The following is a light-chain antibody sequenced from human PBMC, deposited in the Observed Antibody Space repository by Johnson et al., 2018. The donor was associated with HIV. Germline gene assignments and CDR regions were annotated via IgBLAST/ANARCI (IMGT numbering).Light chain of an antibody. Sequence: QSVLTQPPSVSAAPGQKVTISCSGSSSNIGNNYVSWYQQLPGTAPKLLIYDNNKRPSGIPDRFSGSKSGTSATLGITGLQTGDEADYYCGTWDSSLGAYSYVFGSGTKVTVL. CDR1: SSNIGNNY. V-gene: IGLV1-51*01. CDR3: GTWDSSLGAYSYV. J-gene: IGLJ1*01. CDR2: DNN.